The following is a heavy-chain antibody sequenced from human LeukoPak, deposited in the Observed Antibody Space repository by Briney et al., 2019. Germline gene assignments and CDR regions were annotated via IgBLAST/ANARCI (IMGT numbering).Heavy chain of an antibody. D-gene: IGHD2-2*01. J-gene: IGHJ4*02. V-gene: IGHV3-21*01. CDR1: GFTFDDYG. CDR3: ARDLGYCSSTSCPFDY. CDR2: ISSSSSYI. Sequence: GGSLRLSCAASGFTFDDYGMSWVRQAPGKGLEWVSSISSSSSYIYYADSVKGRFTISRDNAKNSLYLQMNSLRAEDTAVYYCARDLGYCSSTSCPFDYWGQGTLVTVSS.